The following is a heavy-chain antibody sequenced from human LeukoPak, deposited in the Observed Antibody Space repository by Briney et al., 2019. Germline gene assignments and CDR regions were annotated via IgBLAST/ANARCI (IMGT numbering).Heavy chain of an antibody. Sequence: ASVTVSCKASGYTFTGYYMHWVRQAPGQGLEWMGWINPNSGGTNYAQKFQGWVTMTRDTSISTAYMELSRLRPDDTAVYYCARERDGFDYWGQGTLVTVSS. CDR1: GYTFTGYY. J-gene: IGHJ4*02. V-gene: IGHV1-2*04. CDR2: INPNSGGT. CDR3: ARERDGFDY. D-gene: IGHD5-24*01.